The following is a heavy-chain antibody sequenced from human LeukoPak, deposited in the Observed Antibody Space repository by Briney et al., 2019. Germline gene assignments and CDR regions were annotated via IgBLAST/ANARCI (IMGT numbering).Heavy chain of an antibody. CDR2: ISGSGGTT. D-gene: IGHD4-17*01. J-gene: IGHJ4*02. CDR1: GFTFSGYV. Sequence: GGSLRLSCAVSGFTFSGYVMSWVRQAPGKGLEWVSAISGSGGTTYYADSVKGRFTISRDNSKNTQYLQMNSLRAEDTAVYYCAREDGDYGEYYFDYWGQGTLVTVSS. CDR3: AREDGDYGEYYFDY. V-gene: IGHV3-23*01.